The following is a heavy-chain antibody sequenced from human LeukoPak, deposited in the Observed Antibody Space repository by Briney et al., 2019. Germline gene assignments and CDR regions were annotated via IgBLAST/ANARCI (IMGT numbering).Heavy chain of an antibody. CDR3: ARDGSDYYYGMDV. V-gene: IGHV4-38-2*02. Sequence: SETLSLTCAVSGYSISSGCYWGGIRQPPGKGLEGIGSIYHSGSTYYNPSLKSRVTISVDTSKNQFSLKLSSVTAADTAVYYCARDGSDYYYGMDVWGKGTTVTVSS. D-gene: IGHD1-26*01. CDR1: GYSISSGCY. J-gene: IGHJ6*04. CDR2: IYHSGST.